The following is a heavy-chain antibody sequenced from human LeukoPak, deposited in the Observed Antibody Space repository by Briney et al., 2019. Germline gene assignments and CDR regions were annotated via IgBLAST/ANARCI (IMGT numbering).Heavy chain of an antibody. CDR1: GFTFSSYW. CDR3: ARDGDYYDSSGYDP. Sequence: GGSLRLSCAASGFTFSSYWMSWVRQAPGKGLEWVANIKQDGSEKYYVDSVKGRFTISRDNAKSSLYLQMNSLRAEDTAVYYCARDGDYYDSSGYDPWGQGTLVTVSS. V-gene: IGHV3-7*01. J-gene: IGHJ5*02. CDR2: IKQDGSEK. D-gene: IGHD3-22*01.